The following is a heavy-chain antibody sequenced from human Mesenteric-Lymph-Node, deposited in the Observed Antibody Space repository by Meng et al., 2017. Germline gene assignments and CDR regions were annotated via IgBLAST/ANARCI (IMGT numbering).Heavy chain of an antibody. CDR2: IYYSGHT. V-gene: IGHV4-59*01. J-gene: IGHJ4*02. CDR3: ARDNDDYSNYEGVYFDY. CDR1: GGSITTNY. Sequence: SETLSLTCTVSGGSITTNYWAWIRQPPGKGLEYIGYIYYSGHTNYSPSLKSRVTMSVDTSKSQISLNLSSVTAADTAMYYCARDNDDYSNYEGVYFDYWGQGTLVTVSS. D-gene: IGHD4-11*01.